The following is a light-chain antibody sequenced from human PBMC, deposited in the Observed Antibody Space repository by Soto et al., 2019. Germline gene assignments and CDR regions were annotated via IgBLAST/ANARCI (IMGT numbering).Light chain of an antibody. CDR3: AAWDDSLSGFVV. CDR1: SSNIGRNY. V-gene: IGLV1-47*01. Sequence: QSVLTQPPSASGTPGQRVTISCSGSSSNIGRNYVYWYQQLPGTAPKLLIYRNNQRPSGVADRFSGSKSGTSASLAISGLRSEDEADYYCAAWDDSLSGFVVFGGGTQLTVL. CDR2: RNN. J-gene: IGLJ2*01.